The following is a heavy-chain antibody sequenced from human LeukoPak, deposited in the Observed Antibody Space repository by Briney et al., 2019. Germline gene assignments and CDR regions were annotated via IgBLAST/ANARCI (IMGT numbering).Heavy chain of an antibody. V-gene: IGHV3-23*05. Sequence: GVSLRLSCAASGFTFSTYAMSWVRQAPGKGLEWVSGITNTGGVTLYADSVKGRLTVSRDNSKNTLYLHMNSLRADDTAVYYCAQPSSGWTSFDFWGQGTLVTVSS. J-gene: IGHJ4*02. D-gene: IGHD6-19*01. CDR2: ITNTGGVT. CDR1: GFTFSTYA. CDR3: AQPSSGWTSFDF.